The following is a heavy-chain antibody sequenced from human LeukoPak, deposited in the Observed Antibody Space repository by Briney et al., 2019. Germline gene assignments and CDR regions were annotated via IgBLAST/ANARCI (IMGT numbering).Heavy chain of an antibody. CDR2: INPNSGVT. V-gene: IGHV1-2*02. J-gene: IGHJ4*02. CDR1: GYSFTGYY. Sequence: ASVRVSCKASGYSFTGYYMHWVRQAPGQGFEWMAWINPNSGVTKSAQKFQGRVTMTRDSSINTTYMELTRLRSDDTAVYFCARDVAEGQQVIQNFFDYWGQGALVTVSS. D-gene: IGHD6-13*01. CDR3: ARDVAEGQQVIQNFFDY.